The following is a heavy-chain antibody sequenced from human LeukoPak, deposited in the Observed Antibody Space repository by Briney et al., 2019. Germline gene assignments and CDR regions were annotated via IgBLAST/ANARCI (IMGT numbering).Heavy chain of an antibody. CDR2: IKEDGSEK. J-gene: IGHJ4*02. CDR1: GFTLSTYW. D-gene: IGHD3-10*01. Sequence: GGSLRLSCAASGFTLSTYWMTWVRQAPGKGLEWVANIKEDGSEKHYVDSVKGRFTISRDNAKNSLYLQMDSLRVEDTAVYYCASGGHVDYCGQGTLVTVSS. CDR3: ASGGHVDY. V-gene: IGHV3-7*01.